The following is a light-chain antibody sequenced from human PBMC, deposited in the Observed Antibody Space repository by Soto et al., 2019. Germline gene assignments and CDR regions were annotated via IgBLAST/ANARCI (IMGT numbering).Light chain of an antibody. V-gene: IGLV2-14*03. Sequence: QSALTQPASVSGSPGQSITISCTGTSSEVGGYNHVSWYQQHPGEAPKLMIYDVSSRPSGVSNRFSGSKAADTASLTISGLQAEDEADYYCSSFATTDTPMVFGGGTKLTVL. CDR1: SSEVGGYNH. J-gene: IGLJ2*01. CDR2: DVS. CDR3: SSFATTDTPMV.